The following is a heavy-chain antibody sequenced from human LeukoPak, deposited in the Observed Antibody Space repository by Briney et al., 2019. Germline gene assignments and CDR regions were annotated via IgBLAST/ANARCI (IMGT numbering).Heavy chain of an antibody. D-gene: IGHD3-10*01. J-gene: IGHJ4*01. CDR3: ARDSSGWSRDY. V-gene: IGHV3-23*01. Sequence: GGTLRLSCAASGFTFSSYGMSWVRQAPGKGLEWVSAISGSGGSTYYADSVKGRFTISRDNAKNSLYLQMNSLRAEDTAVYYCARDSSGWSRDYWGHGTLVTVSS. CDR2: ISGSGGST. CDR1: GFTFSSYG.